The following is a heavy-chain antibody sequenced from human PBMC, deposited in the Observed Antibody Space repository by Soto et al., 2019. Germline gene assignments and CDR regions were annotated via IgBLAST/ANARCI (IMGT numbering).Heavy chain of an antibody. Sequence: SETLSLTCTVYGGSFSGYYWSWIRQPPGKGLEWIGEINHSGSTNYNPSLKSRVTISVDTSKNQFSLKLSSVTAADTAVYYCARGRVLLWFGEFWLDYWGQGTLVTVSS. CDR2: INHSGST. CDR3: ARGRVLLWFGEFWLDY. CDR1: GGSFSGYY. V-gene: IGHV4-34*01. J-gene: IGHJ4*02. D-gene: IGHD3-10*01.